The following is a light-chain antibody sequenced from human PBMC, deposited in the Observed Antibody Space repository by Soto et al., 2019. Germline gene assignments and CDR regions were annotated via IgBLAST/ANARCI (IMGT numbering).Light chain of an antibody. V-gene: IGLV2-8*01. J-gene: IGLJ1*01. CDR3: SSCAGSNTLV. CDR1: SSNVGGYNS. Sequence: QSVLTQPASVSGSPGKSLAISCTGNSSNVGGYNSVSGYQHHPGKAPKLMIYDVSKRPSGVPDRFSGSKSGNTASLTVSGLQAEDEADYYCSSCAGSNTLVFGTGTKVTVL. CDR2: DVS.